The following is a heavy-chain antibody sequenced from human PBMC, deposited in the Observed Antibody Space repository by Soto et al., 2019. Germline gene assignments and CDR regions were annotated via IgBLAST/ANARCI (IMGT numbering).Heavy chain of an antibody. V-gene: IGHV1-18*01. CDR3: AREREYYGSGSYFSWFDP. J-gene: IGHJ5*02. Sequence: ASVKVSCKASGYTFTSYGISWVRQAPGQGLEWMGWISAYNGNTNYARKLQGRVTMTTDTSTSTAYMELRSLRSDDTAVYYCAREREYYGSGSYFSWFDPWGQGILVTVSS. D-gene: IGHD3-10*01. CDR2: ISAYNGNT. CDR1: GYTFTSYG.